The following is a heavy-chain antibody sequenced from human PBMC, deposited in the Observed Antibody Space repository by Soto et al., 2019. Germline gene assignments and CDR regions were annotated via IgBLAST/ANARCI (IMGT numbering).Heavy chain of an antibody. CDR1: GYTFTGYY. Sequence: ASVKVSCKASGYTFTGYYMHWVRQAPGQGLEWMGWINPNSGGTNYAQKFQGWVTMTRDTSISTAYMELSRLRSDDTAVYYCARDHGNGDYYFDCWGQGTLVTVSS. CDR3: ARDHGNGDYYFDC. D-gene: IGHD4-17*01. V-gene: IGHV1-2*04. J-gene: IGHJ4*02. CDR2: INPNSGGT.